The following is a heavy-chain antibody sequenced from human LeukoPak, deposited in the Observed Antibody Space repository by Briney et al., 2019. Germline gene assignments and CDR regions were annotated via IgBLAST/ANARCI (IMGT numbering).Heavy chain of an antibody. V-gene: IGHV1-18*04. J-gene: IGHJ4*02. CDR2: ISTYNGDT. Sequence: ASVKVSCKTSGYTFTDYYLHWVRQAPGQGLEWMGWISTYNGDTNYAQKLQSRVTMTTDASTSTAYMELRSLRSDDTAVYYCARDKSGRVNFDYWGQGTLVTVSS. CDR1: GYTFTDYY. CDR3: ARDKSGRVNFDY. D-gene: IGHD1-26*01.